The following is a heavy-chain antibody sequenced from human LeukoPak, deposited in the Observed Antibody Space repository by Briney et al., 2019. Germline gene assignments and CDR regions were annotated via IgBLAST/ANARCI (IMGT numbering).Heavy chain of an antibody. D-gene: IGHD2-2*01. CDR3: ARSILVVPVASHYNYGVDV. J-gene: IGHJ6*02. V-gene: IGHV1-3*01. CDR1: GYTFTSYA. CDR2: INAGNGNT. Sequence: ASVKVSCKASGYTFTSYAMHWVRQAPGQRLEWMGWINAGNGNTKYSQKFQGGVTITRDTSASTAYMELSSLRSEDTAVYYCARSILVVPVASHYNYGVDVWGQGTTVTVS.